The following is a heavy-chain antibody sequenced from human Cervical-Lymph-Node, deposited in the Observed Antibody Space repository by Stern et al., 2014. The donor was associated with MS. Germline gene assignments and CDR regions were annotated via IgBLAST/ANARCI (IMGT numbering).Heavy chain of an antibody. Sequence: DQLVESGAEVKKPGASVKVSCKASGYTFTDYYIHWVRQAPGQGLEWMGRINPDSGGTNYAQKFQGRVTMTRDTSISTVYMELSRLRSDDTAVYYCAREGNPYSSAWYGSWGQGTVVTVSS. V-gene: IGHV1-2*06. CDR2: INPDSGGT. J-gene: IGHJ3*01. CDR1: GYTFTDYY. D-gene: IGHD6-19*01. CDR3: AREGNPYSSAWYGS.